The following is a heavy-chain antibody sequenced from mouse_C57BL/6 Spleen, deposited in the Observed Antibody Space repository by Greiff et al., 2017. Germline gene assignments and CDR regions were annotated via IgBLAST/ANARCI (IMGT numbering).Heavy chain of an antibody. Sequence: VQLQQSGAELVKPGASVKMSCKASGYTFTSYWITWVKQRPGQGLEWMGDIYPGSGSTNYNEKFKSKATLTVDTSSSPAYMQLSSLTSEDSAVYYCARSDYYGSSYAYYAMDYWGQGTSVTVSS. J-gene: IGHJ4*01. CDR1: GYTFTSYW. CDR3: ARSDYYGSSYAYYAMDY. V-gene: IGHV1-55*01. D-gene: IGHD1-1*01. CDR2: IYPGSGST.